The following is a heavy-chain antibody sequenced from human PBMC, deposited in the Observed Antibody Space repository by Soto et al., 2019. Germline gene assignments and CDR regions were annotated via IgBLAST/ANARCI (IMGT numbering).Heavy chain of an antibody. CDR3: AKGVVPSSSGLYYYYYGMDV. CDR2: IWFDGSHN. J-gene: IGHJ6*02. Sequence: PGGSLGLSCAASGVTFSSYGMPWARQDRGKGLEGVAVIWFDGSHNECAGSGEGRFTISRDNSKNTLYLQMNSLRAEDTAVYYCAKGVVPSSSGLYYYYYGMDVWGQGTTVTVSS. V-gene: IGHV3-30*02. CDR1: GVTFSSYG. D-gene: IGHD2-15*01.